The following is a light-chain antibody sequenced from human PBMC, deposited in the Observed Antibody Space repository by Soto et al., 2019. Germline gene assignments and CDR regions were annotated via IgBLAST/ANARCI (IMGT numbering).Light chain of an antibody. CDR1: SSDVEGDNV. J-gene: IGLJ2*01. Sequence: QSVLTQPASVSGSPGQWITISCTGSSSDVEGDNVVSWYQQHPGKAPKFLIYEGSKRPSGVSDRFSASKSDNTASLTISGLQAEDEADYYCCSYAGSNTLVVFGGGTKLTVL. V-gene: IGLV2-23*01. CDR3: CSYAGSNTLVV. CDR2: EGS.